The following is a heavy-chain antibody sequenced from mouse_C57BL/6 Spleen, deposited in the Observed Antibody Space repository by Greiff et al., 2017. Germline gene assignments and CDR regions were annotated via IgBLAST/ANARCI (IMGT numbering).Heavy chain of an antibody. Sequence: VQLQQSGTVLARPGASVKMSCKTSGYTFTSYWMHWVKQRPGQGLEWIGAIYPGNSDTSYNQKFKGKAKLTAVTSASTAYMELSSLTNEDSAVDYGTRDYGGSSYYFDYWGKGTTLTVS. V-gene: IGHV1-5*01. CDR3: TRDYGGSSYYFDY. J-gene: IGHJ2*01. D-gene: IGHD1-1*01. CDR1: GYTFTSYW. CDR2: IYPGNSDT.